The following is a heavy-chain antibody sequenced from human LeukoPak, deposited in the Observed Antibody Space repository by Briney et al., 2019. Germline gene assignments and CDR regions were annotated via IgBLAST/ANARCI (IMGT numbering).Heavy chain of an antibody. V-gene: IGHV1-2*02. CDR1: GYTFTGYY. J-gene: IGHJ5*02. CDR2: INPNSGGT. CDR3: ARGGSGSYFSWLDP. D-gene: IGHD3-10*01. Sequence: ASVKVSCKASGYTFTGYYIHWVRQAPGQGLECVGWINPNSGGTNYAQKFQGRVPITRDTSISTAYMELSRLRSDDTAVYYCARGGSGSYFSWLDPWGQGTLVTVSS.